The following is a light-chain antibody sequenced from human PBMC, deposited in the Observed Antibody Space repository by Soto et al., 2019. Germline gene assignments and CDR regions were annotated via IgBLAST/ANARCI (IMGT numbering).Light chain of an antibody. J-gene: IGLJ3*02. Sequence: QSALTQTASVSGSPGQSITMSCTGTISDVGGYNFVSWYQQHPGKAPKLIVHEVANRLSGVSGRFSGSKSGNTAFLTISGLQAEDEAVYYCCSHSSSITWMFGGGTKVTVL. CDR3: CSHSSSITWM. V-gene: IGLV2-14*03. CDR1: ISDVGGYNF. CDR2: EVA.